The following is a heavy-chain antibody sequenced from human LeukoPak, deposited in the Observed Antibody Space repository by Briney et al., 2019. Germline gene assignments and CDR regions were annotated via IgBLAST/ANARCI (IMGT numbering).Heavy chain of an antibody. J-gene: IGHJ4*02. CDR2: IYYSGST. CDR3: ASTLRDY. CDR1: GGSISSYY. Sequence: SETLSLTCTVSGGSISSYYWSWIRQPPGKGLEWIGYIYYSGSTNYNPSLKSRVRTSVDTSKKQFSLKLSSVTAADTAVYYCASTLRDYWGQGTLVTVSS. V-gene: IGHV4-59*01.